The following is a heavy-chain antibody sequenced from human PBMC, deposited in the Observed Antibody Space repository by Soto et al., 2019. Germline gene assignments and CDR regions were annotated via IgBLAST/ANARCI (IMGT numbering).Heavy chain of an antibody. CDR3: ARHHTSLYYFDY. V-gene: IGHV4-4*02. CDR2: IYHSGST. Sequence: KPSETLSLTCAVSGDSISSNNWWNWVRQAPGKGLEWIGEIYHSGSTNYNPSLKSRVTISVDKSKNQFSLKLSSVTAADTALYYCARHHTSLYYFDYWGQGTLVTVSS. J-gene: IGHJ4*02. CDR1: GDSISSNNW.